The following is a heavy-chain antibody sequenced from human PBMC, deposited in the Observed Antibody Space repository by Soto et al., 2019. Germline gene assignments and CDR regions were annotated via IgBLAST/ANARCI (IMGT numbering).Heavy chain of an antibody. V-gene: IGHV4-59*01. J-gene: IGHJ5*02. CDR3: ARGGRGYCSGGSCYFNWFDP. Sequence: SETLSLTCPVSGGSISSYYWSWIRQPPGKGLEWIGYIYYSGSTNYNPSLKSRVTISVDTSKNQFSLKLSSVTAADTAVYYCARGGRGYCSGGSCYFNWFDPWGQGTLVTVSS. CDR1: GGSISSYY. D-gene: IGHD2-15*01. CDR2: IYYSGST.